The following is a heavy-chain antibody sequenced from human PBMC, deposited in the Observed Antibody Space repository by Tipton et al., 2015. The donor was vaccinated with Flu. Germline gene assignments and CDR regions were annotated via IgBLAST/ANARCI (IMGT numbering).Heavy chain of an antibody. Sequence: TLSLTCTVSGAYIGNGNYYWSWIRQPAGKGLEWIGRMSASGSSKYKPSLKSRVTMSVDTSKNQFSLRLTSVTSADTAVYYCARGSGSGTDVTFYFWGQGTLVTVSS. CDR3: ARGSGSGTDVTFYF. CDR2: MSASGSS. CDR1: GAYIGNGNYY. J-gene: IGHJ4*02. D-gene: IGHD3-10*01. V-gene: IGHV4-61*02.